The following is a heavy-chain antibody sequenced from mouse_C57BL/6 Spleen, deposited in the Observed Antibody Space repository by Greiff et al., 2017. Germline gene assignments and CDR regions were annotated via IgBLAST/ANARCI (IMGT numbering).Heavy chain of an antibody. J-gene: IGHJ4*01. V-gene: IGHV5-17*01. CDR3: TSPIFITTVVATVAMDY. D-gene: IGHD1-1*01. CDR2: ISSGSSTI. Sequence: EVKLVESGGGLVKPGGSLKLSCAASGFTFSDYGMHWVRQAPEKGLEWVAYISSGSSTIYYADTVKGRFTISRDNAKNTLFRQLTSLRSEATAMYDCTSPIFITTVVATVAMDYWGQGTSVTVSS. CDR1: GFTFSDYG.